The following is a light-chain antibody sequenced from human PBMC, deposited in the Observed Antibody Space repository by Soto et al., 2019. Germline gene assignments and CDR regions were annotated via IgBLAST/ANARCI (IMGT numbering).Light chain of an antibody. V-gene: IGKV3-15*01. Sequence: IVMTQSPATLSVSPGERATLSCRASQSVSSNLAWYQQKPGQAPRLLIYGASTRATGIPARFSGSGSGTAFTLTFSSLQSEDFAVYYCQQYNNWPRTFGQGTKVEIK. CDR2: GAS. J-gene: IGKJ1*01. CDR3: QQYNNWPRT. CDR1: QSVSSN.